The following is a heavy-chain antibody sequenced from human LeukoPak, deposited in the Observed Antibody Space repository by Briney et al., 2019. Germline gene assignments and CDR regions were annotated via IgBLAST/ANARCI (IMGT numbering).Heavy chain of an antibody. CDR3: GRPKAQRSKGPGGFRRKRTNYFDY. CDR2: IYYSGST. V-gene: IGHV4-39*01. J-gene: IGHJ4*02. Sequence: PSETLSLTCTVSGGYITSSSYYWDWIRQPPGRGLEWIGSIYYSGSTYYNSSLKSRVTISVDTSKNQFSLKLISVTAADTADYYRGRPKAQRSKGPGGFRRKRTNYFDYWGQGTLVTVSS. CDR1: GGYITSSSYY. D-gene: IGHD1-26*01.